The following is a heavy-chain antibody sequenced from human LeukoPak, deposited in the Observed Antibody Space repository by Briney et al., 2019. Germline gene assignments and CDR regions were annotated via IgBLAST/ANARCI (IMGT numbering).Heavy chain of an antibody. J-gene: IGHJ4*02. CDR3: AREITYYDFWSGYYTRPQGIDY. CDR2: ISYDGSNK. CDR1: GFPFSSYW. V-gene: IGHV3-30*03. Sequence: GGSLRLSCVASGFPFSSYWMTWVRQAPGKGLEWVAVISYDGSNKYYADSVKGRFTISRDNSKNTLYLQMNSLRAEDTAVYYCAREITYYDFWSGYYTRPQGIDYWGQGTLVTVSS. D-gene: IGHD3-3*01.